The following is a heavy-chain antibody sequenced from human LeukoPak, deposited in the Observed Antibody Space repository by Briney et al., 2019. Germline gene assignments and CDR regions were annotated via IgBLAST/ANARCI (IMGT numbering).Heavy chain of an antibody. D-gene: IGHD3-9*01. CDR3: ARDTAYDFLTVYYNVGVFDI. Sequence: SQTLSLTCTVSGGSISSGSYYWSWIRQPARKGLEFIGRIHTTGSTNYSPSLKSRVTISVDTSKNQFSLKLSSVTAADTAVYYCARDTAYDFLTVYYNVGVFDIWAKGTMVTVSS. V-gene: IGHV4-61*02. CDR2: IHTTGST. J-gene: IGHJ3*02. CDR1: GGSISSGSYY.